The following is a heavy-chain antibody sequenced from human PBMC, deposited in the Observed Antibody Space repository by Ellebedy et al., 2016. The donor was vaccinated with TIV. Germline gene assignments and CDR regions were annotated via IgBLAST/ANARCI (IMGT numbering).Heavy chain of an antibody. Sequence: GESLKISXAASAFTFSSNAMNWVRQAPGKGLEWVSGISGSGGSTYYADSVKGRYTISRDNSKNTLYLQMNSLRAEDTAVYYCASRPGLAVAGPGDYWGQGTLVTVS. V-gene: IGHV3-23*01. CDR3: ASRPGLAVAGPGDY. CDR1: AFTFSSNA. D-gene: IGHD6-19*01. CDR2: ISGSGGST. J-gene: IGHJ4*02.